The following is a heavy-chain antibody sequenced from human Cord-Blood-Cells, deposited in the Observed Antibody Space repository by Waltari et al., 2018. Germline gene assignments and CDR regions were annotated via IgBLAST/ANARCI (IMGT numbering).Heavy chain of an antibody. V-gene: IGHV3-30-3*01. J-gene: IGHJ4*02. CDR1: GFTFSRYA. D-gene: IGHD4-4*01. CDR2: ISYDGSNK. CDR3: ARDSSNYFDY. Sequence: QVQLVESGGGVVQPGRSLRLSCAASGFTFSRYAMPWVRQAPGKGLEWVAVISYDGSNKYYADSVKGRFTISRDNSKNTLYLQMNSLRAEDTAVYYCARDSSNYFDYWGQGTLVTVSS.